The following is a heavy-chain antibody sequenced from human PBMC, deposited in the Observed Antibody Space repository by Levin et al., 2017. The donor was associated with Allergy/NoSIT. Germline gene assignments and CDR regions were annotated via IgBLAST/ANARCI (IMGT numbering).Heavy chain of an antibody. CDR1: GFTFSSYA. J-gene: IGHJ4*02. Sequence: GESLKISCAASGFTFSSYAMSWVRQAPGKGLEWVSAISGSGGSTYYADSVKGRFTISRDNSKNTLYLQMNSLRAEDTAVYYCAKGHYYDSSGYYYVGGGYFDYWGQGTLVTVSS. CDR2: ISGSGGST. V-gene: IGHV3-23*01. CDR3: AKGHYYDSSGYYYVGGGYFDY. D-gene: IGHD3-22*01.